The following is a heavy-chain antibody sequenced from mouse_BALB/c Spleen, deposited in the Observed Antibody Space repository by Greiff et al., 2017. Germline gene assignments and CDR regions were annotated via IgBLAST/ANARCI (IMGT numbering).Heavy chain of an antibody. Sequence: QVHVKQSGAELMKPGASVKISCKATGYTFSSYWIEWVKQRPGHGLEWIGEILPGSGSTNYNEKFKGKATFTADTSSNTAYMQLSSLTSEDSAVYYCARRWDGPYAMDYWGQGTSVTVSS. CDR1: GYTFSSYW. V-gene: IGHV1-9*01. J-gene: IGHJ4*01. D-gene: IGHD2-3*01. CDR2: ILPGSGST. CDR3: ARRWDGPYAMDY.